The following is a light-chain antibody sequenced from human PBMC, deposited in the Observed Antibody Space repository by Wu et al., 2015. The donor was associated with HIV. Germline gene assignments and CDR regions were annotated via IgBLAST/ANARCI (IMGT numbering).Light chain of an antibody. J-gene: IGKJ1*01. CDR1: QSVCKSY. V-gene: IGKV3-20*01. Sequence: EIVLTQSPDTLSLSPGERATLSCRASQSVCKSYLAWYQKKPGQAPRLLIHGASSRATVIPDRFSGSGSGIDFTLTINRLEPEDSAVYYCYQYCISPGTFGQETKVEI. CDR3: YQYCISPGT. CDR2: GAS.